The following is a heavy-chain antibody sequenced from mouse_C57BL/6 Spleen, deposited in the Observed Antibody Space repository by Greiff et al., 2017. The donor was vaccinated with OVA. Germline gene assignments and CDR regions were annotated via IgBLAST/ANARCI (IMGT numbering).Heavy chain of an antibody. CDR3: TRRANGDYFDY. J-gene: IGHJ2*01. V-gene: IGHV5S21*01. CDR1: GFTFSSYA. D-gene: IGHD4-1*01. CDR2: ISSGGDYI. Sequence: EVQRVESGEGLVKPGGSLKLSCAASGFTFSSYAMSWVRQTPEKRLEWVAYISSGGDYIYYADTVKGRFTISRDNARNTLYLQMSSLKSEDTAMYYCTRRANGDYFDYWGQGTTLTVSS.